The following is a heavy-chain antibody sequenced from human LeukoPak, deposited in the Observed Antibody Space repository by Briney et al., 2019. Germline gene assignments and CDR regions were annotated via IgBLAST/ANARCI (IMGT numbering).Heavy chain of an antibody. J-gene: IGHJ3*02. V-gene: IGHV3-74*01. Sequence: SGGSLRLSCAASGFTFSTYWMHWVRQAPGKGLVWVSRIDSDGSHTNYADSVKGRFTISRDNARKTLYLQMNSLRAEDTAVYYCPRGLGSGAFDIWGQGTMVIVSS. D-gene: IGHD3-10*01. CDR1: GFTFSTYW. CDR2: IDSDGSHT. CDR3: PRGLGSGAFDI.